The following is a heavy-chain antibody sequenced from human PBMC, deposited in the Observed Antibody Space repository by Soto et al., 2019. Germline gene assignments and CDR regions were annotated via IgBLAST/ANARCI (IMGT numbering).Heavy chain of an antibody. CDR1: SGSISTYY. V-gene: IGHV4-59*12. CDR2: IYYSGST. D-gene: IGHD3-9*01. CDR3: ARVNPSLVIEFDY. Sequence: SETLSLTCTLSSGSISTYYWTWIRQHPGKGLEWIGYIYYSGSTYYNPSLKSRVTISVDTSKNQFSLKLSSVTAADTAVYYCARVNPSLVIEFDYWGQGTLVTVSS. J-gene: IGHJ4*02.